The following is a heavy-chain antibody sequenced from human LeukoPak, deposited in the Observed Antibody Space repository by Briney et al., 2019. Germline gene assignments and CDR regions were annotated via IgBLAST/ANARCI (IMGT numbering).Heavy chain of an antibody. V-gene: IGHV4-34*01. Sequence: SETLSLTCAVYGGSFSGYYWGWIRQPPGKGLEWIGEINHSGSTNYNPSLKSRVTISVDTSKNQFSLKLSSVTAADTAVYYCAREGIAARPGAFDIWGQGTMVTVSS. CDR2: INHSGST. CDR1: GGSFSGYY. CDR3: AREGIAARPGAFDI. D-gene: IGHD6-6*01. J-gene: IGHJ3*02.